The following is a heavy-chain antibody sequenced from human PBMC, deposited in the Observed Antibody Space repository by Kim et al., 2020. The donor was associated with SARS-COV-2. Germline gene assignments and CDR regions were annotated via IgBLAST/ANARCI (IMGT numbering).Heavy chain of an antibody. CDR3: ARRGQQLAIAFDI. J-gene: IGHJ3*02. D-gene: IGHD6-13*01. Sequence: NPPHKVPVTKSVDTSKYQFSLKLSSVTAADTAVYYCARRGQQLAIAFDIWGQGTMVTVSS. V-gene: IGHV4-59*08.